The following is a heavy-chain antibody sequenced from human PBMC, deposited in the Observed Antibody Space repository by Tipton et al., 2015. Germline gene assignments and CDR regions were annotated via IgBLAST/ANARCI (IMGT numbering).Heavy chain of an antibody. D-gene: IGHD6-6*01. J-gene: IGHJ5*02. Sequence: QLVQSGAEMKKPGESLKISCKGSGYSFTSYWIGWVRQMPGKGLEWMGIIYPGDSQTRYNPSFQGQVTISADKSISTAYLQWNSLKASDTAMYYCARHGSIGARQNWFDPWGQGTLVTVSS. CDR1: GYSFTSYW. V-gene: IGHV5-51*01. CDR2: IYPGDSQT. CDR3: ARHGSIGARQNWFDP.